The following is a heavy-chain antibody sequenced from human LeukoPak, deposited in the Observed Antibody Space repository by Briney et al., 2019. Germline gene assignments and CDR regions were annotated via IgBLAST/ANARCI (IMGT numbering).Heavy chain of an antibody. D-gene: IGHD6-6*01. J-gene: IGHJ4*02. CDR1: GGTFSSYA. CDR3: ASGYSSSSQDY. V-gene: IGHV1-69*04. CDR2: IIPIFGIA. Sequence: SVKVSCKASGGTFSSYAISWVRQAPGQGLEWMGRIIPIFGIANYAQKFQGRVTITADKSTSTAYMELSSLRSEDTAVHYCASGYSSSSQDYWGQGTLVTVSS.